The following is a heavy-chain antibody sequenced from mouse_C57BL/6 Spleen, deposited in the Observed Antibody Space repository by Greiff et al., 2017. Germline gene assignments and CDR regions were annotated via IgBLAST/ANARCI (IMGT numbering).Heavy chain of an antibody. V-gene: IGHV1-55*01. CDR2: IYPGSGST. CDR1: GYTFTSYW. J-gene: IGHJ1*03. Sequence: QVQLQQPGAELVKPGASVKMSCKASGYTFTSYWITWVKQRPGQGLEWIGDIYPGSGSTNYNEKFKSKATLTVDTSSSTAYMQLSSLTSEEAAVYYCARSTLYYGSSYGSFEVWGTGTTGTVSS. CDR3: ARSTLYYGSSYGSFEV. D-gene: IGHD1-1*01.